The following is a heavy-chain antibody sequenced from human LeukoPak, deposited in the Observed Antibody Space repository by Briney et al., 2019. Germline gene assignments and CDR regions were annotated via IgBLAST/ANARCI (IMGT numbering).Heavy chain of an antibody. CDR2: INSDGRIT. V-gene: IGHV3-74*01. CDR1: GFTFSDYW. D-gene: IGHD3-3*01. CDR3: ARDLGNYDFWSGYYL. Sequence: GGSLRLSCAASGFTFSDYWMHWVRQAPGKGLVGVSRINSDGRITSYADSVKGRFTISRDNAKNTLYLQMNSLRAEDTAVYYCARDLGNYDFWSGYYLWGQGTLVTVSS. J-gene: IGHJ4*02.